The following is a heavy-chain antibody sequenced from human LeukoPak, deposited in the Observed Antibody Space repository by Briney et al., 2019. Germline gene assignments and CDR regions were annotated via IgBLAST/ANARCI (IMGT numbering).Heavy chain of an antibody. V-gene: IGHV1-2*06. CDR2: INPNSGGT. J-gene: IGHJ5*02. CDR1: GYTFTGYY. CDR3: ARVGSYYDTSPPWFDP. D-gene: IGHD3-22*01. Sequence: ASVKVSCKASGYTFTGYYMHWVRQAPGQGLEWMGRINPNSGGTNYAQKFQGRVTMTRDTSISTAYMGLSRLRSDDTAVYYCARVGSYYDTSPPWFDPWGQGTLVTVSS.